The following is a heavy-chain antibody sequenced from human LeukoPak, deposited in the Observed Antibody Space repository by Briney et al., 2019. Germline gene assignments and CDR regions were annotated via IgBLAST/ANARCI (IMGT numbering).Heavy chain of an antibody. CDR3: ARERGNALYNWFDP. CDR2: IYSGGST. D-gene: IGHD4-23*01. J-gene: IGHJ5*02. V-gene: IGHV3-53*01. Sequence: GGSLRLSCAASGFTVSSNYMSWVRQAPGKGLEWVSVIYSGGSTYYADSVKGRFTIPRDNSKNTLYLQMNSLRAEDTAVYYCARERGNALYNWFDPWGQGTLVTVSS. CDR1: GFTVSSNY.